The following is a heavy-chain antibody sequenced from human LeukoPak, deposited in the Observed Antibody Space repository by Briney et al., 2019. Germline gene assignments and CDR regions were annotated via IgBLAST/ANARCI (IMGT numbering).Heavy chain of an antibody. CDR2: TYNSGST. J-gene: IGHJ3*02. CDR3: ASRKGLRFAFDI. V-gene: IGHV4-59*02. Sequence: SETLSLTCTVSGASVNTDYWSWIRQPPGKGLEWIGYTYNSGSTNYNPSLKSRVTISVHTSKNQFSLKLSSVTAADTAVYYCASRKGLRFAFDIWGQGTMVTVSS. D-gene: IGHD4-17*01. CDR1: GASVNTDY.